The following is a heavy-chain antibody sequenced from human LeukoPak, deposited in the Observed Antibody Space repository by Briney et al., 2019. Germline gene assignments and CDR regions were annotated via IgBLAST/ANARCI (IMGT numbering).Heavy chain of an antibody. J-gene: IGHJ4*02. CDR2: IYHSGST. V-gene: IGHV4-38-2*01. D-gene: IGHD6-13*01. CDR3: ARARVAAAGPFDY. Sequence: SETLSLTCAVSGYSISSGYYWGWIRQPPGKGLEWVGSIYHSGSTYYNPSLKSRVTISVDTSKNQFSLKLSSVTAADTAVYYCARARVAAAGPFDYWGQGTQVTVSS. CDR1: GYSISSGYY.